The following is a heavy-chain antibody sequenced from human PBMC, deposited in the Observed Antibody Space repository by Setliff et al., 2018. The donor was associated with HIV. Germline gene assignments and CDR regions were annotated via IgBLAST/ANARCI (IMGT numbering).Heavy chain of an antibody. CDR2: IHTSGNT. Sequence: SETLSLTCSVSGHSISGYYWSWIRQPAGRGLERIGRIHTSGNTNYNPSLRGRVTMSVDMSKNQFSLKLTSVSAADTAVYYCARDRIEFVAEDPHDVFDIWGRGTLVTVSS. D-gene: IGHD5-12*01. CDR3: ARDRIEFVAEDPHDVFDI. J-gene: IGHJ3*02. CDR1: GHSISGYY. V-gene: IGHV4-4*07.